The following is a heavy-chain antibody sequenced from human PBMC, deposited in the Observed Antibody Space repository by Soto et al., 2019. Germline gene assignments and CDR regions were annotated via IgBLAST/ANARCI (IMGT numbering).Heavy chain of an antibody. J-gene: IGHJ5*02. D-gene: IGHD6-19*01. V-gene: IGHV1-58*01. CDR1: GFTFTSSA. CDR2: IVVGSGNT. CDR3: AAERGSGWLPFDP. Sequence: GASVKVSCKASGFTFTSSAVQWVLQARGQRLEWIGWIVVGSGNTNYAQKFQERVTITRDMSTSTAYMELSSLRSEDTAVYYCAAERGSGWLPFDPWGQGTLVTVSS.